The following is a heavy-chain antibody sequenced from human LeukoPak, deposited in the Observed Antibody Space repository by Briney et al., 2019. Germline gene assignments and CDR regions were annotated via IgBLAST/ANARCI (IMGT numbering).Heavy chain of an antibody. CDR3: ARNPVDYGSNSYFDY. J-gene: IGHJ4*02. D-gene: IGHD4-23*01. Sequence: GGSLRLSCAASGFTLSSYAMHWVRQAPGKGLEWVAVISYDGSNKYYADSVKGRFTNSRDNSKNTLYLQMNSLRAEDTAVYYCARNPVDYGSNSYFDYWGQGTLVTVSS. V-gene: IGHV3-30-3*01. CDR1: GFTLSSYA. CDR2: ISYDGSNK.